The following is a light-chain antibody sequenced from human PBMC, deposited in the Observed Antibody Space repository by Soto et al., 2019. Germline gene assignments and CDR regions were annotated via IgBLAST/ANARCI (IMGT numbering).Light chain of an antibody. Sequence: QTVVTQEPSLTVSPGGTVTLTCASSTGAVTSGHYPNWFQQKPGQAPRALIHGTNNKHSWTPARFSGSLLGGNAALTLSGVQPEDEADYYCLLYYSDAVLWVFGGGTQLTVL. V-gene: IGLV7-43*01. J-gene: IGLJ3*02. CDR3: LLYYSDAVLWV. CDR1: TGAVTSGHY. CDR2: GTN.